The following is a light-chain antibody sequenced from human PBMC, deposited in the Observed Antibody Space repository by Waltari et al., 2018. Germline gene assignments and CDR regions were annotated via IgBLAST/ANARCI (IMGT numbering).Light chain of an antibody. J-gene: IGLJ3*02. CDR1: SSTIGRNT. V-gene: IGLV1-44*01. Sequence: QSVLTQPPSASGPPGQRVTISCSASSSTIGRNTVNWYQQLPGTAPKLLFYSNNQRPSGVPDRFSGSKSGTSASLAISGLQSEDEADYYCAAWDDSLNGRVFGGGTKLTVL. CDR2: SNN. CDR3: AAWDDSLNGRV.